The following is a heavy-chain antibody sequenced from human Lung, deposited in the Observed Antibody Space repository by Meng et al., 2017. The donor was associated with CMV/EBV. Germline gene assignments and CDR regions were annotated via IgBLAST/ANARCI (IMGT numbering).Heavy chain of an antibody. V-gene: IGHV1-2*02. Sequence: ASVXVSCKASGYTFTGYYIHWVRQAPGQGLEWMGSINPNSGGTKYAQKFQGRVTLTRDTSISTVYMELSRLKTDDTAVYYCARRQWDLRNALDIWGQGPEVTVSS. D-gene: IGHD1-26*01. CDR3: ARRQWDLRNALDI. CDR1: GYTFTGYY. J-gene: IGHJ3*02. CDR2: INPNSGGT.